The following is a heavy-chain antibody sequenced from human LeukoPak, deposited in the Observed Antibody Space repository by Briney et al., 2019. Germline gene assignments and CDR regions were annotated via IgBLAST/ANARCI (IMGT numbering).Heavy chain of an antibody. J-gene: IGHJ4*02. Sequence: GSLRLSCAASGFTFSSYAMSWVRQAPGKGLEWVSTISGNGESTFYVDSVKARFSISRDNSNNTLYLQMNSLRAEDSAIYYCEISFDLWGQGTLVTVSS. CDR1: GFTFSSYA. V-gene: IGHV3-23*01. CDR2: ISGNGEST. CDR3: EISFDL.